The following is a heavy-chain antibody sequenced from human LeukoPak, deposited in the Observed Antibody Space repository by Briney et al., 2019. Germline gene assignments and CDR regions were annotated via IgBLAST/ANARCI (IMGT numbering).Heavy chain of an antibody. Sequence: SETLSLTCTVSGASISSTGYYWGWIRQSPGKRLEWIGSLFNSGVTYYSPSLKSRVSTSVDTSNNHFSLRLTSLTAADTAIYYCARHRVASAYSSFDSWGQGTLVTVSS. J-gene: IGHJ4*02. D-gene: IGHD2-15*01. CDR1: GASISSTGYY. V-gene: IGHV4-39*01. CDR3: ARHRVASAYSSFDS. CDR2: LFNSGVT.